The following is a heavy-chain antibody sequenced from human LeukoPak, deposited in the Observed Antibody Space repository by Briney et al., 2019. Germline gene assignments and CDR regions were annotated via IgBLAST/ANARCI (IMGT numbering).Heavy chain of an antibody. J-gene: IGHJ4*02. CDR2: IYYSGST. D-gene: IGHD1-26*01. V-gene: IGHV4-39*01. CDR3: ARSIVGATLAIDY. CDR1: GGSISSSSYY. Sequence: PSETLSLTCTVSGGSISSSSYYWGWIRQPPGKGLEWIGSIYYSGSTYYNPSLKSRVTISVDTSRNQFSLKLSSVTAADTAVYYCARSIVGATLAIDYWDQGTLVTVSS.